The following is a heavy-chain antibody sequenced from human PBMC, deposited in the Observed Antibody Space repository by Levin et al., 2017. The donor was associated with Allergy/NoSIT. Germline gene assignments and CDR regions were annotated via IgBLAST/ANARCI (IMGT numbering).Heavy chain of an antibody. CDR2: IWPGDSDT. CDR3: ATQPPDREGYNYADY. V-gene: IGHV5-51*01. D-gene: IGHD5-24*01. J-gene: IGHJ4*02. CDR1: GYTFTSYW. Sequence: GESLKISCRASGYTFTSYWIGWVRQMPGKGLEWMGIIWPGDSDTRYSPSFRGQVTISADKSISTAYLQWSSLKASDTAMYYCATQPPDREGYNYADYWGQGTQVTVSS.